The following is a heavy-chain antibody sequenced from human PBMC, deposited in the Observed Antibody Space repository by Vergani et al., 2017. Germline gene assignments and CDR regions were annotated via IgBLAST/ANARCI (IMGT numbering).Heavy chain of an antibody. V-gene: IGHV4-39*01. CDR1: GGSISSSSYY. CDR2: IYYSGST. CDR3: ALAARGWFDP. D-gene: IGHD6-6*01. J-gene: IGHJ5*02. Sequence: QVQLQESGPGLVKPSETLSLTCTVSGGSISSSSYYWGWIRQPPGKGLEWIGSIYYSGSTYYNPSLKSRVTISVDTSKNQLSLKLSSVTAADTAVYYCALAARGWFDPWGQGTLVTVSS.